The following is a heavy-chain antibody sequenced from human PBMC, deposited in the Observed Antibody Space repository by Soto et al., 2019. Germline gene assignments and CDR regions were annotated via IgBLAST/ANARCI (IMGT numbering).Heavy chain of an antibody. CDR2: IRGTGT. D-gene: IGHD3-3*01. V-gene: IGHV3-23*01. CDR3: AKCDLWMTTSWGCCNWFDA. J-gene: IGHJ5*02. CDR1: GFSFSSFA. Sequence: EVQLLESGGTLVQPRESLRLSCEVSGFSFSSFAMHWVRQAPGEGLEWVSSIRGTGTAYADSVKGRFTISRDNSNNTEYLKMNTLRGEDTVVYYCAKCDLWMTTSWGCCNWFDAWGQGTLVIVSS.